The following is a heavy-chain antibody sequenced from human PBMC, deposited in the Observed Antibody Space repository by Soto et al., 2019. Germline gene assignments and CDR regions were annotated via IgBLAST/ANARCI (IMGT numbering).Heavy chain of an antibody. J-gene: IGHJ4*02. CDR1: GYTFTSYY. CDR2: INPSGGST. Sequence: QVQLVQSGAEVKKPGASVKVSCKASGYTFTSYYIHWVRRAPGQGPEWMGVINPSGGSTSYAQKFQGRVXXAXDXXTSTVYMELSSLRSEDTAVYYCARGGTSSWFNFDYWGQGTLVTVSS. D-gene: IGHD6-13*01. V-gene: IGHV1-46*03. CDR3: ARGGTSSWFNFDY.